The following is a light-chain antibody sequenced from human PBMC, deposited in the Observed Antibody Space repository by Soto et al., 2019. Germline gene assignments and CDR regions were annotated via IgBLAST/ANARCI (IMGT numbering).Light chain of an antibody. CDR1: SSDLSGYNY. V-gene: IGLV2-14*03. Sequence: QSALTQPASGSGSPGQSITISCTGTSSDLSGYNYVSWYQQLPGKAPQLIIYDVSNRPSGVSHRFSGSKSGNTASLTISGLQAEDEAEYYCSSYTSSSTLRLFGGGTKVTVL. CDR2: DVS. J-gene: IGLJ2*01. CDR3: SSYTSSSTLRL.